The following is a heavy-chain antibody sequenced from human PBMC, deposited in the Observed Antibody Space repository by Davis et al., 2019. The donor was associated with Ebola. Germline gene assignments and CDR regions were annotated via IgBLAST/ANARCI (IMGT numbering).Heavy chain of an antibody. D-gene: IGHD1-7*01. V-gene: IGHV3-7*01. CDR3: ARENWNYVLNGMDV. Sequence: GESLKISCAASGFTFSSYWMSWVRQAPGKGLEWVANIKQDGSEKYYVDSVKGRFTISRDNAKNSLYLQMNSLRAEDTAVYYCARENWNYVLNGMDVWGQGTTVTVSS. CDR1: GFTFSSYW. J-gene: IGHJ6*02. CDR2: IKQDGSEK.